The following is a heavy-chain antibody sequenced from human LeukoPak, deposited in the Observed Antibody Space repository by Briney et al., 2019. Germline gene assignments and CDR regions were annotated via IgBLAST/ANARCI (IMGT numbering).Heavy chain of an antibody. CDR1: GYTFTGSY. J-gene: IGHJ6*02. V-gene: IGHV1-2*02. CDR2: INPNSGGT. D-gene: IGHD2-15*01. Sequence: GASVKVSCKTSGYTFTGSYMHWVRQAPGQGLEWMGWINPNSGGTNYAQKFQGRVTITADKSTSTAYMELSSLRSEDTAVYYCARTYCSGGSCSITYYYYGMDVWGQGTTVTVSS. CDR3: ARTYCSGGSCSITYYYYGMDV.